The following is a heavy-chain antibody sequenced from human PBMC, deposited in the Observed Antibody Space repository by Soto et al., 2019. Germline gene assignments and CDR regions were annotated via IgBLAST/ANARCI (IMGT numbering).Heavy chain of an antibody. J-gene: IGHJ6*02. V-gene: IGHV1-24*01. D-gene: IGHD1-26*01. Sequence: ASVKVSCKVSGYTLTELSMHWVRQAPGKGLEWMGGFDPEDGETIYAQKFQGRVTMTEDTSTDTAYMELSSLRSEDTAVYYCATEDSGSPTNPQHYYYYYGMDVWGQGTTVTVSS. CDR3: ATEDSGSPTNPQHYYYYYGMDV. CDR2: FDPEDGET. CDR1: GYTLTELS.